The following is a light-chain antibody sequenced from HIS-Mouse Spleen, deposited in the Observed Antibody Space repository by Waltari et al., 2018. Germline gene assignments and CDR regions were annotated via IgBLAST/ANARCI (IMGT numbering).Light chain of an antibody. CDR1: SSDVGSYNL. V-gene: IGLV2-23*01. CDR2: EGR. J-gene: IGLJ3*02. CDR3: CSYAGSSTWV. Sequence: QSALTQPASVSGSPGQSITISCTGTSSDVGSYNLVSWYQQHPGKAPKLMFYEGRKRSSGVVSRFAGSKSGNTASLTISGLQGEDEADYYCCSYAGSSTWVFGGGTKLTVL.